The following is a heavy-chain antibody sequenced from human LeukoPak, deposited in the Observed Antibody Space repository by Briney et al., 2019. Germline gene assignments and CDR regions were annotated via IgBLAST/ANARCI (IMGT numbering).Heavy chain of an antibody. Sequence: ASVQVPCQASGYTLPHYYMHWLRPAPGQGLEWMGWINPNSGGTNYAQNFQGRVTMTRDTSISTAYMELSRLRSDDTAVYHWAIGDGPTYYYDNSGYYFDYWGQGTLVTVSS. CDR3: AIGDGPTYYYDNSGYYFDY. CDR1: GYTLPHYY. CDR2: INPNSGGT. V-gene: IGHV1-2*02. J-gene: IGHJ4*02. D-gene: IGHD3-22*01.